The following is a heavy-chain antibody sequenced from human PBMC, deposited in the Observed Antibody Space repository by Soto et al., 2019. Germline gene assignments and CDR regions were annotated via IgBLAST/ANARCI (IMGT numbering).Heavy chain of an antibody. CDR1: GFTFNDHS. D-gene: IGHD6-13*01. V-gene: IGHV3-9*01. Sequence: GGSLRLSCAASGFTFNDHSMHWVRQAPGKGLEWVSGISWNSGSRGYADSVKGRFTISRDNAKNSLYLQMNSLKPEDTALYYCAKDLRSSSWHSISFFDYWGQGALVTVSS. CDR2: ISWNSGSR. J-gene: IGHJ4*02. CDR3: AKDLRSSSWHSISFFDY.